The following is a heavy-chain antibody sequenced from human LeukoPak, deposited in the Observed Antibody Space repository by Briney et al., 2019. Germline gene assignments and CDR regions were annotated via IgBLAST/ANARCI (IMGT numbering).Heavy chain of an antibody. J-gene: IGHJ5*02. V-gene: IGHV3-7*01. CDR2: IKQDGSEK. CDR3: TRDFDP. Sequence: PGGSLRLSCVASGLSFGNYWMDGVRQAPGKGLEWVGNIKQDGSEKYYVDSVKGRFTISRDNAKNSLYLDMNSLRVEDTAIYYCTRDFDPWGQGTLVTVSS. CDR1: GLSFGNYW.